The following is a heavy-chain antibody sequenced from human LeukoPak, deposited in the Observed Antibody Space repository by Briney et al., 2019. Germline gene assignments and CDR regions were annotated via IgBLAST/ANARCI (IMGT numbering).Heavy chain of an antibody. CDR3: AKVFEYSSSSLFDY. Sequence: GGSLRLSCAASGITVSSNYMSWVRQAPGKGLEWVSIIYSGGDTYYADSVKGRFTISRDNSKNTLYLQMNSLRAEDTAVYYCAKVFEYSSSSLFDYWGQGTLVTVSS. CDR1: GITVSSNY. CDR2: IYSGGDT. V-gene: IGHV3-66*02. J-gene: IGHJ4*02. D-gene: IGHD6-6*01.